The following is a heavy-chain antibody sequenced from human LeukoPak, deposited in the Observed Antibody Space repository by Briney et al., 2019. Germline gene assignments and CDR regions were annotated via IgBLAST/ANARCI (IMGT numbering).Heavy chain of an antibody. CDR2: MNSNSGNT. V-gene: IGHV1-8*03. Sequence: ASVKVSCKASGGTFSSYAISWVRQAPGQGLEWMGWMNSNSGNTGYAQKFQGRLTITRITSISTAYMGLSSLRSEDTAVYYCARGASRSFDYWGQGTLVTVSS. D-gene: IGHD2-15*01. J-gene: IGHJ4*02. CDR3: ARGASRSFDY. CDR1: GGTFSSYA.